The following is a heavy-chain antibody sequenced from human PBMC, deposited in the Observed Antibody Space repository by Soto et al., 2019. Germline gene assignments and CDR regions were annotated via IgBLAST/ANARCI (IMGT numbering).Heavy chain of an antibody. CDR2: VYASGGA. V-gene: IGHV4-30-2*01. CDR3: ARGDIVTVPTTGGWFDP. CDR1: GGSITAGGYS. J-gene: IGHJ5*02. D-gene: IGHD3-9*01. Sequence: QVRLQESGSGLVKPSQTLSLTCDVSGGSITAGGYSWSWIRRPPGKGLEFLGSVYASGGAYSNPSFISRVIISVDMSKNRFSRRLTSLTAADSAVYYCARGDIVTVPTTGGWFDPWGQGTPVIVSS.